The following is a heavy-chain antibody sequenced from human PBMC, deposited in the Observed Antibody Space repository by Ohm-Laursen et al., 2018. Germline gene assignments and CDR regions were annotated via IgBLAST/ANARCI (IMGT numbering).Heavy chain of an antibody. Sequence: SLRLSCTAPGFTFGNYAMNWVRQAPGKGLEWVSYISGSGGNTDYADSVKGRFTISRDNAKNSLYLQMNSLRAEDTAVYYCARDKTVTRPYYYYGMDVWGQGTTVTVSS. CDR2: ISGSGGNT. CDR1: GFTFGNYA. V-gene: IGHV3-23*01. D-gene: IGHD4-17*01. CDR3: ARDKTVTRPYYYYGMDV. J-gene: IGHJ6*02.